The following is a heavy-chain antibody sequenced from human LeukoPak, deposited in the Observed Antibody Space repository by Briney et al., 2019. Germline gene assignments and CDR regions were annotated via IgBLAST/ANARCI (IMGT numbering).Heavy chain of an antibody. CDR2: IGSAGDT. D-gene: IGHD3-9*01. CDR3: ARGNILTGCTY. Sequence: GGSLRLSCVASGFTFSSYDMHWVRQATGEGLEWVSAIGSAGDTYYPGSVKGRFTISRENAKNSLYLQMDSLRAGDTAVYYCARGNILTGCTYWGQGTLVTVSS. V-gene: IGHV3-13*01. CDR1: GFTFSSYD. J-gene: IGHJ4*02.